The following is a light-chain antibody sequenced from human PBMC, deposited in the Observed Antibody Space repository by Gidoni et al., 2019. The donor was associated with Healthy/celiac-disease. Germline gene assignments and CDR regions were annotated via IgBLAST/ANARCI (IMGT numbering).Light chain of an antibody. J-gene: IGKJ3*01. V-gene: IGKV1-8*01. CDR3: QQYYSYPRT. CDR1: QGISSY. CDR2: AAS. Sequence: AIRMTQSPSSFSASTVDRVTITCRASQGISSYLAWYQQKPEKAPKLLIYAASTLQSGVPSRFSGSGSGTDFTLTISCLQSEDFATYYCQQYYSYPRTFGPGTKVEIK.